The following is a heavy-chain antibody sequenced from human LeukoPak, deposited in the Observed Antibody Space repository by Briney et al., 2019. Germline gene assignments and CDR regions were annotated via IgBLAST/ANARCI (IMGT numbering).Heavy chain of an antibody. Sequence: GGSLRLSCAASGFTFSNYSMNWVRQAPGKGLEWVSSISSSSSYIYYADSVKGRFTISRDNAKNSLYLQMNCLRAEDTAVYYCARDADSGYEPYYFDYWGQGTLVTVSS. CDR2: ISSSSSYI. D-gene: IGHD5-12*01. J-gene: IGHJ4*02. V-gene: IGHV3-21*01. CDR3: ARDADSGYEPYYFDY. CDR1: GFTFSNYS.